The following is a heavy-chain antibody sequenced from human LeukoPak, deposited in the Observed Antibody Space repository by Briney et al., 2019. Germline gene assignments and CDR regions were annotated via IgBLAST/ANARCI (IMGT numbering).Heavy chain of an antibody. CDR3: ARDIAVAGTRDLDT. D-gene: IGHD6-19*01. V-gene: IGHV4-4*07. Sequence: SETLSLTCTVSGGSISSYYWSWIRQPAGKGLEWIGRIYTSGSTNYNPSLESRVTMSVDTSKNQFSLKLSSVTAADTAVYYCARDIAVAGTRDLDTWGQGTMVTVSS. CDR2: IYTSGST. CDR1: GGSISSYY. J-gene: IGHJ5*02.